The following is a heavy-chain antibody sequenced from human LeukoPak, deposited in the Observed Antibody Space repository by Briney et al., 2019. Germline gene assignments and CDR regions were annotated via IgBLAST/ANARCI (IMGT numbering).Heavy chain of an antibody. V-gene: IGHV7-4-1*02. CDR2: INTNTGNP. D-gene: IGHD5-18*01. CDR1: GYTFTSYA. CDR3: ARVPSSYGYYYGMDV. J-gene: IGHJ6*02. Sequence: GASVKVSCKASGYTFTSYAMNWVRQAPGQGLEWMGRINTNTGNPTYAQGFTGRFVFSLDTSVSTAYLQISSLKAEDTAVYYCARVPSSYGYYYGMDVWGQGTTVTVSS.